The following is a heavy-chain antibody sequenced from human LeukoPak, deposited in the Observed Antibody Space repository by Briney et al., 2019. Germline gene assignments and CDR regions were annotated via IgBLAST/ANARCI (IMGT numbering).Heavy chain of an antibody. Sequence: ASVKVSCKASGYTFTSYDINWVRQATGQGLEWMGWMNPNSGNTGYAQKFQGRVTMTRNTSISTAYMELSSLRSEDTAVYYCARGPYSSGLPYYDILTGYSSIDYWGQGTLVTVSS. CDR1: GYTFTSYD. D-gene: IGHD3-9*01. CDR3: ARGPYSSGLPYYDILTGYSSIDY. V-gene: IGHV1-8*01. J-gene: IGHJ4*02. CDR2: MNPNSGNT.